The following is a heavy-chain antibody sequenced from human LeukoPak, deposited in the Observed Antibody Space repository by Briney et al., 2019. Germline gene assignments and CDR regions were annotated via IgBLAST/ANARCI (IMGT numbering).Heavy chain of an antibody. Sequence: SETLSLTCTVSGGSISSANSYWNWIRQPAGKGLEWIGRIYTSGSSNYSPSLKSRVTISVDTSKNQFSLRLSSVTAADTAVYYCARASGYSGYDLGAYYYFYMDVWGKGTTVTVSS. CDR3: ARASGYSGYDLGAYYYFYMDV. V-gene: IGHV4-61*02. CDR2: IYTSGSS. CDR1: GGSISSANSY. D-gene: IGHD5-12*01. J-gene: IGHJ6*03.